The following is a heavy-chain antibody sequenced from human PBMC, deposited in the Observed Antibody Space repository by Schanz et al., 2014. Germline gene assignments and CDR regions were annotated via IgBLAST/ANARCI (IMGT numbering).Heavy chain of an antibody. CDR2: ISHSGGSK. J-gene: IGHJ6*02. CDR3: AKGMGYCSGGTCYDYYYYGLDV. D-gene: IGHD2-15*01. CDR1: GFTFNSYA. Sequence: VQLVESGGGLVKRGGSLRLSCAASGFTFNSYAMTWVRQAPGKGLEWVSSISHSGGSKYYADSVKGRFTISRDNSENTLYLQMNSLSADDTAVFYCAKGMGYCSGGTCYDYYYYGLDVWGQGTTVTVSS. V-gene: IGHV3-23*04.